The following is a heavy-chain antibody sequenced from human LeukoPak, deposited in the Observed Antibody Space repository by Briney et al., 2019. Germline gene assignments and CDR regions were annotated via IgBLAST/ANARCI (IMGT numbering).Heavy chain of an antibody. Sequence: PGRSLRLSCASSGFTFSSYAMHWVRQRPGKGLEWVAVISKDGSNKYYADSVKGRFTISRDNPQNTLYLQMNSLRAEGTAIYYCAKDAYYSSGTYRDHWGQGTLVTVSS. CDR1: GFTFSSYA. CDR3: AKDAYYSSGTYRDH. D-gene: IGHD3-10*01. J-gene: IGHJ4*02. V-gene: IGHV3-30*18. CDR2: ISKDGSNK.